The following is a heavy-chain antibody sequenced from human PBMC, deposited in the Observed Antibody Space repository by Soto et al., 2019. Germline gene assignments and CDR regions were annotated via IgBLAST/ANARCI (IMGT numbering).Heavy chain of an antibody. V-gene: IGHV1-3*01. J-gene: IGHJ5*02. CDR3: ARDPGYSYGYH. CDR1: GYNFTSYA. CDR2: INAGNGNT. D-gene: IGHD5-18*01. Sequence: QVQLVQSGAEVKKPGASVKVSCKASGYNFTSYAMNWVRQAPGQRLEWMGWINAGNGNTKYSQKFQGIVTITRDTSASAAYMELSSLRSADTAVYYCARDPGYSYGYHWGQGTLVTVSS.